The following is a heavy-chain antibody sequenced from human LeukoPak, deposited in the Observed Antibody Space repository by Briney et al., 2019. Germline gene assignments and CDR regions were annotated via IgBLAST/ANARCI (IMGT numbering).Heavy chain of an antibody. CDR1: GFTVSSNY. Sequence: PGGSLRLSCAASGFTVSSNYMSWVRQAPGKGLEWVSVIYSGGSTYYAYSVKGRFTISRDNSKNTLYLQMNSLRAEDTAVYYCARSLAAGFDIWGQGTAIIVSS. CDR2: IYSGGST. J-gene: IGHJ3*02. D-gene: IGHD6-25*01. CDR3: ARSLAAGFDI. V-gene: IGHV3-66*01.